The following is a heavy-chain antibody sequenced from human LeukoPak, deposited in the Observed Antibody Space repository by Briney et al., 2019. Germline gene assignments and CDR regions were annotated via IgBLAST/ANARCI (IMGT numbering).Heavy chain of an antibody. CDR2: INWNGGST. D-gene: IGHD3-22*01. V-gene: IGHV3-20*04. CDR1: GFTFDDYG. CDR3: ARVLNYYDSSGYLDY. Sequence: GGSLRLSCAASGFTFDDYGMSWVRQAPGKGLEWVSGINWNGGSTGYADSVKGRFTISRDNAKNSLYLQMNSLRAEDTALYYCARVLNYYDSSGYLDYWGQGTLVTVSS. J-gene: IGHJ4*02.